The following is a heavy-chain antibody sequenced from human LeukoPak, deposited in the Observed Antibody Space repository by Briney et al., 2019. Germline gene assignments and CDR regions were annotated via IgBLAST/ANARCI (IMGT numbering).Heavy chain of an antibody. CDR2: IIPIFGTA. CDR3: ARARRFSSLHFDY. CDR1: GGTFSSYA. Sequence: ASVKVSCTASGGTFSSYAISRVRQAPGQGLEWMGGIIPIFGTANYAQKFQGRVTITADESTSTAYMELSSLRSEDTAVYYCARARRFSSLHFDYWGQGTLVTVSS. J-gene: IGHJ4*02. D-gene: IGHD6-13*01. V-gene: IGHV1-69*01.